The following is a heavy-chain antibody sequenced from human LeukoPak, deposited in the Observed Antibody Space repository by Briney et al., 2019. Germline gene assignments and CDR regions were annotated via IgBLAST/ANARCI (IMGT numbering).Heavy chain of an antibody. CDR1: GGTFSSYA. V-gene: IGHV1-69*01. Sequence: SLKVSCTASGGTFSSYAISWVRPAPGQRLEWMGGIIPIFGTANYAQKFQGRVTITADESTSTAYMELSRLRSEDTAVYYCASEDCGGDCSPYYYYYGMDVWGQGTTVTVSS. CDR3: ASEDCGGDCSPYYYYYGMDV. J-gene: IGHJ6*02. CDR2: IIPIFGTA. D-gene: IGHD2-21*02.